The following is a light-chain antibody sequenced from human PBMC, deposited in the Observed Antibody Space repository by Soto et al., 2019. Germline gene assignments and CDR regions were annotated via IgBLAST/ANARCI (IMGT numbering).Light chain of an antibody. CDR1: QDIRSD. Sequence: AIQMTQSPSSLSASVGDSISITCRAGQDIRSDLGWYQQKPGRAPKLLIYDASSLQGGVPSRFSGSGSGTDFTLTISSLQPEDFATYSCLQYYNVPITFGQGTRLEIK. V-gene: IGKV1-6*01. CDR2: DAS. CDR3: LQYYNVPIT. J-gene: IGKJ5*01.